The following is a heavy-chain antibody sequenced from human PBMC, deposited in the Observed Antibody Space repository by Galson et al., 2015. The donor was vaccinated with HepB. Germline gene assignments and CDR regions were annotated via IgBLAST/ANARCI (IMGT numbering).Heavy chain of an antibody. CDR2: ISVYKGDT. Sequence: SVKVSCKASGYSFISNGISWVRQAPGQGLEWMGWISVYKGDTNYAQKFQGRVTMTTDTSTNTAYMELRSLRSDDTAVYYCARDLVPGSRWKGGWFDSWGQGSLVTVSS. V-gene: IGHV1-18*04. D-gene: IGHD6-13*01. CDR3: ARDLVPGSRWKGGWFDS. J-gene: IGHJ5*01. CDR1: GYSFISNG.